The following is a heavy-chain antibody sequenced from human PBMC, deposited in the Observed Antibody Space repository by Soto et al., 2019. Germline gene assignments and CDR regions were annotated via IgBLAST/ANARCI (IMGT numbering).Heavy chain of an antibody. CDR2: INAGNGNT. CDR3: ARAFEAEQQLVYYYGMDV. Sequence: GASVKVSCKASGYTFTSYAIHWVRQAPGQRLEWMGWINAGNGNTEYSQKFQGRVTITRDTSASTAYMELSSLRSEDTAVYYCARAFEAEQQLVYYYGMDVWGQGTTVTVSS. CDR1: GYTFTSYA. V-gene: IGHV1-3*01. J-gene: IGHJ6*02. D-gene: IGHD6-13*01.